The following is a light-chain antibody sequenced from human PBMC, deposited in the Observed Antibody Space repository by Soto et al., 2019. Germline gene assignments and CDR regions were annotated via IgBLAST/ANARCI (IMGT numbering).Light chain of an antibody. Sequence: EIAMTQSPATLSVSPGERATLSCRASRSVRRNLAWYQQKPGQAPRLLIYGASTGATGIPARFSGSGSGTEFTLTISSLQSEDFAVYYCQQYHDWPLTFGGGTKVEIK. J-gene: IGKJ4*01. CDR2: GAS. CDR3: QQYHDWPLT. CDR1: RSVRRN. V-gene: IGKV3-15*01.